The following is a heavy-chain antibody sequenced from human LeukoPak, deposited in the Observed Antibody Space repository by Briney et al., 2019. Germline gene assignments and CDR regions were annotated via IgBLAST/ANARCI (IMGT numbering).Heavy chain of an antibody. CDR1: GGTFSSYA. J-gene: IGHJ4*02. D-gene: IGHD4-17*01. CDR3: YLYGDRVERHDY. Sequence: GASVKVSCKASGGTFSSYAISWVRQAPGQGLEWMGGIIPIFGTANYAQKFQGRVTITTDESTSTAYMGLSSLRSEDTAVYYCYLYGDRVERHDYWGQGTLVTVSS. CDR2: IIPIFGTA. V-gene: IGHV1-69*05.